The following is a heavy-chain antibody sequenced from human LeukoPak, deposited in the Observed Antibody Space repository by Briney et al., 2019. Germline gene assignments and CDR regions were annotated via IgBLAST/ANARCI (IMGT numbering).Heavy chain of an antibody. CDR3: TREDPYETGEPNWFDP. Sequence: GGSLRLSCAASGFTFSNSDMSWVRQASGKGLEWVGRIRGKANSYATAYAASVKGRFTISRDDSKNTAYLQMNSLKTEDTAVYYCTREDPYETGEPNWFDPWGQGTLVTVSS. CDR2: IRGKANSYAT. J-gene: IGHJ5*02. V-gene: IGHV3-73*01. D-gene: IGHD5-12*01. CDR1: GFTFSNSD.